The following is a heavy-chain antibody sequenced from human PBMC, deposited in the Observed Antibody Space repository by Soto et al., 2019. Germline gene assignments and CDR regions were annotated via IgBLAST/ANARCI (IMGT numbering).Heavy chain of an antibody. J-gene: IGHJ4*02. V-gene: IGHV4-31*03. D-gene: IGHD2-15*01. CDR1: GFYISSGVYY. Sequence: PSETLSLTCPVSGFYISSGVYYWSWIRPHPGKGLEWIGFIYYSGYTYYNPSLKSRVSISVDTSKNQFSLKLSSVTAADTAVYYCARVLGYCTGGNCYPDYWGQGTLVTVS. CDR3: ARVLGYCTGGNCYPDY. CDR2: IYYSGYT.